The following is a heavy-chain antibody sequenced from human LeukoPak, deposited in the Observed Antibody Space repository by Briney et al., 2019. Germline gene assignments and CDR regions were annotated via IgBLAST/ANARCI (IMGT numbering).Heavy chain of an antibody. CDR3: AKEAGVAGKYDP. V-gene: IGHV3-23*01. J-gene: IGHJ5*02. CDR2: ISGTDGST. CDR1: GFTFTTYA. D-gene: IGHD6-19*01. Sequence: GGSLRLSCAASGFTFTTYAMTWVRQAPGKGLQWVSTISGTDGSTYYADSVKGRFTISRDNSKNTLYLQMNSLRAEDTAVYYCAKEAGVAGKYDPWGQGTLVTVSS.